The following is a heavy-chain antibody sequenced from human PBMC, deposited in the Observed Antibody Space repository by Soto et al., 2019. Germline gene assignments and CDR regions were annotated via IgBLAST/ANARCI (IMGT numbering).Heavy chain of an antibody. V-gene: IGHV3-9*01. J-gene: IGHJ4*02. D-gene: IGHD3-10*01. CDR3: ARDRRFALPGRNPDY. Sequence: GGSLRLSCAASGFTFDDYAMHWVRQAPGKGLEWVSVISWDSGSIGYADSVKGRFTISRDNSKNSLYLQMNSLRAEDAAVYYCARDRRFALPGRNPDYRDQRTLVTV. CDR2: ISWDSGSI. CDR1: GFTFDDYA.